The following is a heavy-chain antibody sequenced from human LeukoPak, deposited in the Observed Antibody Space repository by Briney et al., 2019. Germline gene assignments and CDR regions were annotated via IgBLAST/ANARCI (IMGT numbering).Heavy chain of an antibody. CDR2: INHSGST. CDR1: GGSFSGYY. D-gene: IGHD5-12*01. V-gene: IGHV4-34*01. J-gene: IGHJ4*02. CDR3: AKDAKGYSGYDAFSYYFDY. Sequence: SETLSLTCAVYGGSFSGYYWSWIRQPPGKGLEWIGEINHSGSTNYNPSLKSRVTISVDTSKNQFSLKLSSVTATDTAVYYCAKDAKGYSGYDAFSYYFDYWGQGTLVTVSS.